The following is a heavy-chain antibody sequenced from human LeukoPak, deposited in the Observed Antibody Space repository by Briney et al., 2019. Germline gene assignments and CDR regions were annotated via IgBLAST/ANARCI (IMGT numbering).Heavy chain of an antibody. Sequence: PSETLSLTCAVYGGSFSGYYWSWIRQPPGKGLEWIGEINHSGSTNYNPSLKSRVTISVDTSKNQFSLKLSSVTAAETAVYYCAREGRYSSSWYDLYYYYYMDVLGKGTTVTVSS. CDR1: GGSFSGYY. D-gene: IGHD6-13*01. J-gene: IGHJ6*03. CDR3: AREGRYSSSWYDLYYYYYMDV. V-gene: IGHV4-34*01. CDR2: INHSGST.